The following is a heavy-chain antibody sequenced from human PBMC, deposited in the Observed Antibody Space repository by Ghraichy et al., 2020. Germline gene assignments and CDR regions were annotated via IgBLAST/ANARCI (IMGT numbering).Heavy chain of an antibody. V-gene: IGHV3-21*01. D-gene: IGHD1-26*01. CDR3: ASLPSDETPYYYGMDV. J-gene: IGHJ6*02. Sequence: GESLNISCAASGFTFSSYSMNWVRQAPGKGLEWVSSISSSSSYIYYADSVKGRFTISRDNAKNSLYLQMNSLRAEDTAVYYCASLPSDETPYYYGMDVWGQGTTVTVSS. CDR1: GFTFSSYS. CDR2: ISSSSSYI.